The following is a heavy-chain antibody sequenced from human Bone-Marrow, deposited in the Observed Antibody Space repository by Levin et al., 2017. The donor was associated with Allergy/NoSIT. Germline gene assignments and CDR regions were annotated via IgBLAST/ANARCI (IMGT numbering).Heavy chain of an antibody. D-gene: IGHD2-2*01. V-gene: IGHV3-11*01. CDR3: ARLGCSSPSCYSISYYYHYGLDV. CDR1: GFTFSDYY. J-gene: IGHJ6*02. Sequence: PGGSLRLSCAASGFTFSDYYMAWIRQAPGKGLEWVSYISDASNTIYYVDSVKGRFTTSRDNAKNSLYLQMNSLTVEDTAVYFCARLGCSSPSCYSISYYYHYGLDVWGQGTTVTVSS. CDR2: ISDASNTI.